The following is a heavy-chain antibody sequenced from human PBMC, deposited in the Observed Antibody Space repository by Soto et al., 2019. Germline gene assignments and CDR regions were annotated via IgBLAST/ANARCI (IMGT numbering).Heavy chain of an antibody. D-gene: IGHD2-15*01. V-gene: IGHV5-10-1*01. Sequence: GESLKISCKGSGYSFAGYWITWVRQKPGKGLEWMGRIDPSDSQTYYSPSFRGHVTISVTKSITTVFLQWSSLRASDTAMYYCARHQSYCSGGSCYLIWFDLWGQGTLVTVSS. CDR3: ARHQSYCSGGSCYLIWFDL. CDR2: IDPSDSQT. CDR1: GYSFAGYW. J-gene: IGHJ5*02.